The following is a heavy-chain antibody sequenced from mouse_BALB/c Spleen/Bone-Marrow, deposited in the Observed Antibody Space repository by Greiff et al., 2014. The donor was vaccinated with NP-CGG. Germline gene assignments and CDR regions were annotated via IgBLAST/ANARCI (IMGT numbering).Heavy chain of an antibody. D-gene: IGHD1-1*01. V-gene: IGHV1-5*01. CDR1: GYTFTSYW. J-gene: IGHJ4*01. CDR3: TRYPYYYGSRNYYAMDY. Sequence: VQLQQSGTVLARPGASVKMSCKASGYTFTSYWMHWVKQRPGQGLEWIGAIYPGNSDTSYNQKFKGKAKLTAVTSTGTAYMELSSLTNEDSAVYYCTRYPYYYGSRNYYAMDYWGQGTSVTVSS. CDR2: IYPGNSDT.